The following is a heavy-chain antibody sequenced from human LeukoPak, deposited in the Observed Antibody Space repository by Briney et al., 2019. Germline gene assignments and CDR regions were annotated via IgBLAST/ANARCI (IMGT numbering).Heavy chain of an antibody. CDR3: ARDHSSSFDY. CDR2: ISYDGSNK. Sequence: GGSLRLSCAASEFTFSSYAMHWVRQAPGKGLEWVAVISYDGSNKYYADSVKGRFTISRDNSKNTLYLQMNSLRAEDTAVYYCARDHSSSFDYWGQGTLVTVSS. J-gene: IGHJ4*02. CDR1: EFTFSSYA. D-gene: IGHD6-13*01. V-gene: IGHV3-30-3*01.